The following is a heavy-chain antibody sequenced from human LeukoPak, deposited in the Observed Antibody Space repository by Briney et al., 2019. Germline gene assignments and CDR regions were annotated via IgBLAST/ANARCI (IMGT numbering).Heavy chain of an antibody. CDR3: ARDRAEYGGNSLGY. CDR2: INPNSGGT. CDR1: GYTFTGYY. D-gene: IGHD4-23*01. Sequence: EASVKVSCKASGYTFTGYYMHWVRQAPGQGLEWMGRINPNSGGTNYAQKFQGRVTMTRDTSITTAYMELSRLRSDDTAVYYCARDRAEYGGNSLGYWGQGTLVTVSS. J-gene: IGHJ4*02. V-gene: IGHV1-2*06.